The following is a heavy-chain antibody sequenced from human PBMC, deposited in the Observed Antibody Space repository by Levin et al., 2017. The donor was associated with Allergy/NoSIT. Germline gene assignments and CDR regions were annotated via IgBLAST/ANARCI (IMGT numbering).Heavy chain of an antibody. J-gene: IGHJ6*02. CDR3: ARGDTIFGWGMDV. V-gene: IGHV3-48*03. D-gene: IGHD3-3*01. Sequence: PGGSLRLSCAASGITFSSYEMNWVRQPPGKGLEWLSYISTSGSGTYYADSVKGRFTISRDNAKNSLYLQMNSLRAEDTAVYYCARGDTIFGWGMDVWGQGTTVTVSS. CDR2: ISTSGSGT. CDR1: GITFSSYE.